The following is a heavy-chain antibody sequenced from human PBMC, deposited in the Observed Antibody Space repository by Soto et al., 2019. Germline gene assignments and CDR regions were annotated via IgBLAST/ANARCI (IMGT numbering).Heavy chain of an antibody. Sequence: SETLSLTCTVSGGSISSYYWSWIRQPPGKGLEWIGYIYYSGSTNYNPSLKSRVTISVDTSKNQFSLKLSSVTAADTAVYYCAKGPYGDYGFDYWGQGTLVTVSS. J-gene: IGHJ4*02. CDR2: IYYSGST. V-gene: IGHV4-59*01. CDR3: AKGPYGDYGFDY. CDR1: GGSISSYY. D-gene: IGHD4-17*01.